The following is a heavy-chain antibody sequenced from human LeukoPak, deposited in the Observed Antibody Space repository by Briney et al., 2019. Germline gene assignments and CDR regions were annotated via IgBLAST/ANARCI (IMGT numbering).Heavy chain of an antibody. D-gene: IGHD4-17*01. CDR3: ARDDYGDYYFDY. Sequence: ASVKVSCKASGGTFISYAISWVRQAPGQGLEWMGGIIPIFGTANYAQKFQGRVTITADESTSTAYMELSSLRSEDTAVYYCARDDYGDYYFDYWGQGTLVTVSS. V-gene: IGHV1-69*13. CDR2: IIPIFGTA. J-gene: IGHJ4*02. CDR1: GGTFISYA.